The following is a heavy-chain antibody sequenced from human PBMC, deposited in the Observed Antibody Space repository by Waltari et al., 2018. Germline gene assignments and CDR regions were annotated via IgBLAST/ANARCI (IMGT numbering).Heavy chain of an antibody. CDR3: ATYRWLGY. Sequence: EVQLVESGGGLVQPGGSLRLSCSVPEFNFSTYWMTWVRQASGRGLEWVANINYDGSEKNYVDSVKGRFFISRDNARKSLYLQMNSLRAEDTAVYYCATYRWLGYWGQGTLVTVSS. D-gene: IGHD3-10*01. CDR2: INYDGSEK. J-gene: IGHJ4*02. CDR1: EFNFSTYW. V-gene: IGHV3-7*03.